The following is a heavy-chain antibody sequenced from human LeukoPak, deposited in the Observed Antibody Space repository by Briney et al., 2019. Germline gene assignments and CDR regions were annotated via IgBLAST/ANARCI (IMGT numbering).Heavy chain of an antibody. CDR2: ISWNSGSI. Sequence: GRSLRLSCAASGFTFDDYAMHWVRQAPGKGLEWVSGISWNSGSIGYADSVKGRFTTSRDNAKNSLYLQMNSLRAEDTALYYCAKDKGRLHVTGYYYGMDVWGQGTTVTVSS. J-gene: IGHJ6*02. V-gene: IGHV3-9*01. CDR3: AKDKGRLHVTGYYYGMDV. D-gene: IGHD2-21*02. CDR1: GFTFDDYA.